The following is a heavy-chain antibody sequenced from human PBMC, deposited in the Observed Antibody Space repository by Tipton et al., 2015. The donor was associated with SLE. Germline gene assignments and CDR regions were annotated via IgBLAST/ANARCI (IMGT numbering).Heavy chain of an antibody. J-gene: IGHJ4*02. CDR1: GDSITSHY. CDR3: ARRLTDSSVWYYFDF. Sequence: TLSLTCTVSGDSITSHYWNWIRQPPGKGLEWIGHIYYSGSTHYNPSLQSRVTISVDTSKNQFSLKLSSVTAADTAVYYCARRLTDSSVWYYFDFWGQGALVTVSS. D-gene: IGHD6-19*01. CDR2: IYYSGST. V-gene: IGHV4-59*11.